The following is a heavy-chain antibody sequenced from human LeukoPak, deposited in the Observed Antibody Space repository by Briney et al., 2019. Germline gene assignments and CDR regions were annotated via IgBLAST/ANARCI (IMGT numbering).Heavy chain of an antibody. CDR3: ASNYGGNTPPGY. Sequence: SETLSLTCTVSGGSISSNSYYWSWIRQPAGKGLEWIGRIYTSGSTNYNPSLKSQVAISVDTSKNQFSLKLSSVTAADTAVYYCASNYGGNTPPGYWGQGTLVTVSS. D-gene: IGHD4-23*01. J-gene: IGHJ4*02. CDR1: GGSISSNSYY. CDR2: IYTSGST. V-gene: IGHV4-61*02.